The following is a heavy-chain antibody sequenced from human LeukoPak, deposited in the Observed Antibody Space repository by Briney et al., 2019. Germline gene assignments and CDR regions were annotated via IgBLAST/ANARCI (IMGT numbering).Heavy chain of an antibody. D-gene: IGHD3-22*01. V-gene: IGHV4-34*01. CDR3: ARASTMIVVVAFDY. CDR1: GGSFSGYY. Sequence: SETLSLTCAVYGGSFSGYYWSWIRQPPGKGLEWIGEINHSGSTNYNPSLKSRVTISVDTSKNQFSLKLSSVTAADTAVYYCARASTMIVVVAFDYWGQGTLVTVSS. CDR2: INHSGST. J-gene: IGHJ4*02.